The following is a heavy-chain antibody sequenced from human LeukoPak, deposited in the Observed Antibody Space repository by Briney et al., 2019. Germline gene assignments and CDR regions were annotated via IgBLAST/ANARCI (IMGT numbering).Heavy chain of an antibody. D-gene: IGHD6-19*01. J-gene: IGHJ4*02. V-gene: IGHV4-39*07. Sequence: SETLSLTCTVSGGSISSSSYYWGWIRQPPGKGLEWIGSIYYSGSTYYNPSLKSRVTISVDASKNQFSLKLSSVTAANTAVYYCARNTQWLGSYYFDYWGQGTLVTVSS. CDR3: ARNTQWLGSYYFDY. CDR2: IYYSGST. CDR1: GGSISSSSYY.